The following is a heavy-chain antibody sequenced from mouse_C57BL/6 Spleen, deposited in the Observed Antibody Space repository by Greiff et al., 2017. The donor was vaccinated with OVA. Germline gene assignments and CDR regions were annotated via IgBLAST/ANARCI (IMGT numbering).Heavy chain of an antibody. V-gene: IGHV1-52*01. J-gene: IGHJ2*01. CDR3: ARAYEYDGKGYFDY. CDR1: GYTFTSYW. CDR2: IDPSDSET. Sequence: QVQLQQPGAELVRPGSSVKLSCKASGYTFTSYWMHWVKQRPIQGLEWIGNIDPSDSETHYNQKFKDKATLTVDKSSSTAYMQLSSLTSEDSAVYYCARAYEYDGKGYFDYWGQGTTLTVSS. D-gene: IGHD2-4*01.